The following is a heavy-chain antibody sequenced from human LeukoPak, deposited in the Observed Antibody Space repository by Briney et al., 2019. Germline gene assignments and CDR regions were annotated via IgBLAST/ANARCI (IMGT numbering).Heavy chain of an antibody. CDR1: GYTFTGYY. J-gene: IGHJ4*02. CDR3: ARGWSNYVPFDY. Sequence: ASVKVSCKASGYTFTGYYMHWVRQAPGQGLEWMGWINPNSGGTNYAQKLQGRVTMTTDTSTSTAYMELRSLRSDDTAVYYCARGWSNYVPFDYWGQGTLVTVSS. D-gene: IGHD4-11*01. CDR2: INPNSGGT. V-gene: IGHV1-2*02.